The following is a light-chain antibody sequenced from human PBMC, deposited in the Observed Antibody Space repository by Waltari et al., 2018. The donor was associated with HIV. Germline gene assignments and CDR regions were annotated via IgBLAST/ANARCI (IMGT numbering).Light chain of an antibody. CDR1: SSNIGAGYD. Sequence: QSVLTQPPSVSGAPGQRVTISCPGRSSNIGAGYDVHWYQQVPGTAPKLLIYGNNNRPSGVPDRFSASKSGASPSLAITGLQSEDEADCYCQSYDSSLTGSVFGGGTKLTVL. CDR2: GNN. V-gene: IGLV1-40*01. CDR3: QSYDSSLTGSV. J-gene: IGLJ2*01.